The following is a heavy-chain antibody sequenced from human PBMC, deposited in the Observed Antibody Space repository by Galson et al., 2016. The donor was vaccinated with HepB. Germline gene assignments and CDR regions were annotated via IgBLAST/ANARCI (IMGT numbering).Heavy chain of an antibody. CDR1: GFTFSSYW. CDR3: ANYLGYGSGRPGYFHS. CDR2: IKGDGTRP. V-gene: IGHV3-74*01. D-gene: IGHD3-10*01. J-gene: IGHJ4*02. Sequence: SLRLSCAASGFTFSSYWMHWVRQAPGKGLVWVSRIKGDGTRPTYADSVKGRFTISRDNTKNTLYLEMNSLRVEDTAVYCCANYLGYGSGRPGYFHSWGQGTLVTVSS.